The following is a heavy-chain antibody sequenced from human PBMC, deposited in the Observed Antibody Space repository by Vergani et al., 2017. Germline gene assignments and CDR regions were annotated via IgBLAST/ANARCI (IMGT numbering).Heavy chain of an antibody. CDR1: GGSISSGGYS. V-gene: IGHV4-30-2*01. CDR2: IYHSGST. J-gene: IGHJ6*03. D-gene: IGHD2-2*01. Sequence: QVQLQESGSGLVKPSQTLSLTCAVSGGSISSGGYSWSWIRQPPGKGLEWIGYIYHSGSTYYNPSLKSRVTISVDRSKNQFSLKLSSVTAADTAVYYCGRGVRFRVVPAATYYYDYYYMDVWGKGTTVTVSS. CDR3: GRGVRFRVVPAATYYYDYYYMDV.